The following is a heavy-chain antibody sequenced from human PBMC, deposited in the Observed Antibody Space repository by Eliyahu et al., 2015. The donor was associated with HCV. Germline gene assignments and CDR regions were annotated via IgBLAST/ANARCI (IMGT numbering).Heavy chain of an antibody. CDR1: GGTFSSYT. J-gene: IGHJ4*02. Sequence: QVQLVQSGAEVKKPGSSVKVSCKASGGTFSSYTISWVRQAPGQGLEWMGRIIPILGIANYAQKFQGRVTITADKSTSTAYMELSSLRSEDTAVYYCARDYYADPYFDYWGQGTLVTVSS. CDR3: ARDYYADPYFDY. V-gene: IGHV1-69*08. D-gene: IGHD4-17*01. CDR2: IIPILGIA.